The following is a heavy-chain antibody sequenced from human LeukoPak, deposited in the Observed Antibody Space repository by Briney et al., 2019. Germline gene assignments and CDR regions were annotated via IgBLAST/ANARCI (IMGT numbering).Heavy chain of an antibody. D-gene: IGHD6-19*01. Sequence: PGGSLRLSCAASGFTFSSYSMNWVRQAPGKGLEWVSSISSSSSYIYYADSVKGRFTISRDNAKNSLYLQMNSLRAEDTAVYYCAKSGTRGAVAGTSFDYWGQGTLVTVSS. J-gene: IGHJ4*02. CDR1: GFTFSSYS. CDR3: AKSGTRGAVAGTSFDY. V-gene: IGHV3-21*01. CDR2: ISSSSSYI.